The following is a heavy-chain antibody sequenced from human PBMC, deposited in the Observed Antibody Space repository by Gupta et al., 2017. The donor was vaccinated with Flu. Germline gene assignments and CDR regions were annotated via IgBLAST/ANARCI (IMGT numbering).Heavy chain of an antibody. CDR2: GNT. Sequence: GNTNYKSSLKSRGTISVDTSKNQFSLKLSSVTAADTAVYYCARSGAVSTYYYSMDVWGEGTTVTVSS. CDR3: ARSGAVSTYYYSMDV. J-gene: IGHJ6*03. V-gene: IGHV4-4*09. D-gene: IGHD4-17*01.